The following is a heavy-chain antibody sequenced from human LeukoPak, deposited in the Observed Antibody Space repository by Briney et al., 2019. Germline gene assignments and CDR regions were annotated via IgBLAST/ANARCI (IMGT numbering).Heavy chain of an antibody. CDR1: GFTVSSNY. CDR2: IYSGGST. Sequence: GGSLRLSCAASGFTVSSNYMSWVRQAPGKGLEWVSVIYSGGSTYYADSVKGRFTISRDNAKNSLYLQMNSLRAEDTAVYYCARPKSGYGSFGYWGQGTLVTVSS. V-gene: IGHV3-66*01. J-gene: IGHJ4*02. CDR3: ARPKSGYGSFGY. D-gene: IGHD5-18*01.